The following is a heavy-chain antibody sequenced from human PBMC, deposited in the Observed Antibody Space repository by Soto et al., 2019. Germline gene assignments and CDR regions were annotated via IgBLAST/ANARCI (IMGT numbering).Heavy chain of an antibody. J-gene: IGHJ6*02. CDR3: ARAYSSSPWDYYYYGMDV. D-gene: IGHD6-6*01. CDR2: IYPGDSDT. CDR1: GYSFTSYC. V-gene: IGHV5-51*01. Sequence: GESLKISCKGSGYSFTSYCIGWVRQMPGKGLEWMGIIYPGDSDTRYSPSFQGQVTISADKSISTAYLQWSSLKASDTAMYYCARAYSSSPWDYYYYGMDVWGQGTTVTVSS.